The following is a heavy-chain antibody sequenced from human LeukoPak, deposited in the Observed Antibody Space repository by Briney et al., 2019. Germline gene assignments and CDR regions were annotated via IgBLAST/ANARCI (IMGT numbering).Heavy chain of an antibody. J-gene: IGHJ4*02. CDR3: ARDPHYGHCTNGVCYPN. CDR2: ISSSGSGGSTI. V-gene: IGHV3-48*04. CDR1: GVTLSSYA. D-gene: IGHD2-8*01. Sequence: PGGSLRLSCAASGVTLSSYAMSWARQAPGKGLEWVSGISSSGSGGSTIYYADSVKGRFTISRDNAKNSLYLQMNSLRAEDTAVYYCARDPHYGHCTNGVCYPNWGQGTLVTVSS.